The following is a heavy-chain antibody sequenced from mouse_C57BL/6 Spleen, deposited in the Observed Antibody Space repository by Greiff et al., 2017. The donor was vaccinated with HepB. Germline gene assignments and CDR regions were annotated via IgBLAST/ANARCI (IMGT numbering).Heavy chain of an antibody. D-gene: IGHD1-1*01. V-gene: IGHV1-55*01. Sequence: VQLQQPGAELVKPGASVKMSCKASGYTFTSYWITWVKQRPGQGLEWIGDIYPGSGSTNYNEKFKSKATLTVDTSSSTAYMQLSSLTSEDSAVYYCAPYYYGSSYYAMDYWGQGTSVTVSS. CDR3: APYYYGSSYYAMDY. CDR1: GYTFTSYW. J-gene: IGHJ4*01. CDR2: IYPGSGST.